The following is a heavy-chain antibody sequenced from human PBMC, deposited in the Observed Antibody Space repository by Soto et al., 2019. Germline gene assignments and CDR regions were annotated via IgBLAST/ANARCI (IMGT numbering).Heavy chain of an antibody. CDR2: IKQDGSEK. CDR3: ARDPTYDFWSGSRYYYMDV. J-gene: IGHJ6*03. Sequence: GGSLRLSCAASGFTFSSYWMSWVRQAPGKGLEWVANIKQDGSEKYYVDSVKGRFTISRDNAKNSLYLQMNSLRAEDTAVYYCARDPTYDFWSGSRYYYMDVWGKGTTVTVSS. V-gene: IGHV3-7*01. CDR1: GFTFSSYW. D-gene: IGHD3-3*01.